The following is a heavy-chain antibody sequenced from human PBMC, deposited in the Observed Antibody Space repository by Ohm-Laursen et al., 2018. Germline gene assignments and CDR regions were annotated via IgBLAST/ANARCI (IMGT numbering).Heavy chain of an antibody. J-gene: IGHJ2*01. V-gene: IGHV3-7*01. D-gene: IGHD3-3*01. Sequence: SLRLSCSASGFTFSSYWMSWVRQAPGKGLEWVANIKQDGSEKYYVDSVKGRFTISRDNAKNSLYLQMNSLRAEDTAVYYCAREAYDFWSGYLYWYFDLWGRGTLVTVSS. CDR1: GFTFSSYW. CDR2: IKQDGSEK. CDR3: AREAYDFWSGYLYWYFDL.